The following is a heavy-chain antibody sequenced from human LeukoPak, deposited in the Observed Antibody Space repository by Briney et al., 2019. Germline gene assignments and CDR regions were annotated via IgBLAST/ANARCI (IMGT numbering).Heavy chain of an antibody. CDR1: GFTISSYA. Sequence: SGGSLRLSCAASGFTISSYAMNWVRQAPGKGLECVSVIYSGGSTYYADSVKGRFTISRDNSKNTLYLQMNSLRAEDTAVYYCARDRYYSSGDGGAFDIWGQGTMVTVSS. V-gene: IGHV3-53*01. CDR2: IYSGGST. J-gene: IGHJ3*02. CDR3: ARDRYYSSGDGGAFDI. D-gene: IGHD6-19*01.